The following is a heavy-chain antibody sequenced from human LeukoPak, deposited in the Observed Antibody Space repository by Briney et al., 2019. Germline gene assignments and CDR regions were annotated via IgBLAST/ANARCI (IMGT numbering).Heavy chain of an antibody. CDR3: TSSPCSSGINCGHDY. CDR2: LYSDGGT. CDR1: GFTISTYY. Sequence: GGSLRLSCAASGFTISTYYMSWVRQAPGEGLEYVSVLYSDGGTYYADSVKGRFTISRDISTNTLSLQMNSLRAEDTAVYYCTSSPCSSGINCGHDYWGQGTLVTVSS. J-gene: IGHJ4*02. V-gene: IGHV3-53*01. D-gene: IGHD2-2*01.